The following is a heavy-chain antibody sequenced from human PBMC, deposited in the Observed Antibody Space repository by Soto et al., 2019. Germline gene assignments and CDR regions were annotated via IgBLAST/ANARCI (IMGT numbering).Heavy chain of an antibody. CDR1: GYTFSSYD. CDR2: MNPNSGNT. D-gene: IGHD6-19*01. Sequence: QVQLVQSGAEVKKPGASVKVSCKASGYTFSSYDINWVRQATGQGLEWMGWMNPNSGNTGYAQKFQGRVTRXXNXAXXTAYMELSSLRSEDTAVYYCARATDDYSSGWPFDLWGRGTLVTVSS. J-gene: IGHJ2*01. V-gene: IGHV1-8*01. CDR3: ARATDDYSSGWPFDL.